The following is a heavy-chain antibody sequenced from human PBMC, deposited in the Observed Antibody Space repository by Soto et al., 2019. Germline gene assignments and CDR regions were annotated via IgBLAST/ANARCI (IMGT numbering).Heavy chain of an antibody. CDR3: TKDRYCSSTSCYAGYY. CDR1: GFPFSSYA. CDR2: ISGSGGST. J-gene: IGHJ4*02. D-gene: IGHD2-2*01. V-gene: IGHV3-23*01. Sequence: GGSLRLSCAASGFPFSSYAMSWVRQAPGKGLEWVSGISGSGGSTSVADSVKGRFTISTDNSKNTLYLQMNKLRAEDTAVYYCTKDRYCSSTSCYAGYYWGQGTLVTVSS.